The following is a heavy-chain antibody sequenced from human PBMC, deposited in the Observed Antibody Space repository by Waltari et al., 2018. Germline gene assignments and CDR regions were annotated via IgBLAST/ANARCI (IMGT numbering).Heavy chain of an antibody. CDR2: IKAGKGNE. Sequence: QVQMVQSWAEVQKPGSSVKVSCKASGYPFTRYAMHCVLLTPRQRLEWMGWIKAGKGNEKYAKDFQGRVTITRDTSASTAYMELSSLRSEDTAVYYCARGRRSSWLGLLNLGYWGQGTLVTVSS. CDR1: GYPFTRYA. V-gene: IGHV1-3*03. D-gene: IGHD6-13*01. J-gene: IGHJ4*02. CDR3: ARGRRSSWLGLLNLGY.